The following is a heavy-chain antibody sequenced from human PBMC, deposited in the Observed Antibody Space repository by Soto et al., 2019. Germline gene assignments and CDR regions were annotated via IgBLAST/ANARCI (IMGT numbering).Heavy chain of an antibody. CDR2: IKHSGGT. CDR1: GGSFSGYY. D-gene: IGHD3-10*01. CDR3: ARTYYYGSGTYFAWFDP. V-gene: IGHV4-34*01. J-gene: IGHJ5*02. Sequence: QVRLKQRGAGLLKPSETLSLTCDVYGGSFSGYYWSWIRQSPGKGLEWIGQIKHSGGTNYNPLLKSRVTRSVDTPRYQFSLKLSSVTAADTAVYFCARTYYYGSGTYFAWFDPWGQGTLVTVSS.